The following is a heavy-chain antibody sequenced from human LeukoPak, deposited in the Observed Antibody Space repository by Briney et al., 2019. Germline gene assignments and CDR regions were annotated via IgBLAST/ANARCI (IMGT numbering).Heavy chain of an antibody. CDR1: GGTFSSYA. D-gene: IGHD6-6*01. J-gene: IGHJ4*02. CDR2: IIPIFGTA. V-gene: IGHV1-69*06. Sequence: ASVKVSCKASGGTFSSYAISWVRQAPGQGLEWMGGIIPIFGTANYAQKFQGRVTITADKSTSTAYMELSSLRSEDTAVYYCARATYSSSSCFDYWGQGTLVTVSS. CDR3: ARATYSSSSCFDY.